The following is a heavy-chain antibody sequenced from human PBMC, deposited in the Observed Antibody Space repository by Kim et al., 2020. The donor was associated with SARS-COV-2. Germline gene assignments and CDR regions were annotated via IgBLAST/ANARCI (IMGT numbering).Heavy chain of an antibody. CDR3: AREMVYYDIFTGHYRGAFEI. Sequence: SETLSLTCTVSGGSISSYYWSWIRQPPGKGLEWIGYIYYSGSTNYNPSLKRRVTISVDTSKNQISLKLSSVTAADTAAYYCAREMVYYDIFTGHYRGAFEIWGQGTMVTVSS. CDR1: GGSISSYY. V-gene: IGHV4-59*01. CDR2: IYYSGST. J-gene: IGHJ3*02. D-gene: IGHD3-9*01.